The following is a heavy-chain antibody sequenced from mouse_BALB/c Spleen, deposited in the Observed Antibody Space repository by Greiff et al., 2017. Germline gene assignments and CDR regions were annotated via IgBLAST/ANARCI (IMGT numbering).Heavy chain of an antibody. Sequence: EVKLVESGGGLVQPGGSRKLSCAASGFTFSSFGMHWVRQAPEKGLEGVAYISSGSSTIYYADTVKGRFTISRDNPKNTLFLQMTSLRSEDTAMYYCARGGWLLPWYFDVWGAGTTVTVSS. CDR2: ISSGSSTI. V-gene: IGHV5-17*02. D-gene: IGHD2-3*01. J-gene: IGHJ1*01. CDR3: ARGGWLLPWYFDV. CDR1: GFTFSSFG.